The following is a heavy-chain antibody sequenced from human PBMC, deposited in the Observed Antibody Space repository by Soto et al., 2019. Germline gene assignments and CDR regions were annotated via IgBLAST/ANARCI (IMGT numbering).Heavy chain of an antibody. Sequence: GGSLRLSCGASGFAFRSHWMSWVRQAPGKGLEWVATIGVSHSHIYYADSVKGRFTISRDNSKNTLYLQMNSLRAEDTAVYYCAKDSHITGTSHWGQGTLVTVSS. CDR3: AKDSHITGTSH. V-gene: IGHV3-23*01. CDR2: IGVSHSHI. J-gene: IGHJ4*02. D-gene: IGHD1-20*01. CDR1: GFAFRSHW.